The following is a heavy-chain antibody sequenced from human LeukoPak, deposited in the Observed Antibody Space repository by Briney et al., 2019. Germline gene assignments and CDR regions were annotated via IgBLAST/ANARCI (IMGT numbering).Heavy chain of an antibody. D-gene: IGHD2-15*01. V-gene: IGHV1-2*02. CDR1: GYTFTGYY. CDR3: AREGYCSGDICYHKWFDP. CDR2: INPNSGDT. J-gene: IGHJ5*02. Sequence: GASVKVSCKASGYTFTGYYMHWVRQAPGQGLEWMGWINPNSGDTHYAQKFQGRVTMTRDTSISTTYMELTRLRSDDAAVYYCAREGYCSGDICYHKWFDPWGQGTLVTVSS.